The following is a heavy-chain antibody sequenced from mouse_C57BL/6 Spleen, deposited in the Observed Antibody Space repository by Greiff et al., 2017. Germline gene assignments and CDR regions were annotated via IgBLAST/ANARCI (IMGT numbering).Heavy chain of an antibody. J-gene: IGHJ1*03. D-gene: IGHD1-1*01. CDR3: ARSGDDYGSSYWYFDV. V-gene: IGHV1-52*01. CDR1: GYTFTSYW. Sequence: VQPQQPGAELVRPGSSVKLSCKASGYTFTSYWMHWVKQRPIQGLEWIGNIDPSDSETHYNQKFKDKATLTVDKSSSTAYMQLSSLTSEDSAVYYCARSGDDYGSSYWYFDVWGTGTTVTVSS. CDR2: IDPSDSET.